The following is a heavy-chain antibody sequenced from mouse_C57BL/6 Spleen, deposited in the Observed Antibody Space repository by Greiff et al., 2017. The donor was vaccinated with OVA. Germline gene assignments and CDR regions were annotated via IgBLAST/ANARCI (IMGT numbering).Heavy chain of an antibody. Sequence: EVQVVESGPELVKPGASVKISCKASGYSFTGYYMNWVKQSPEKSLEWIGEINPSTGGTTYNQKFKAKATLTVDKSSSTAYMQLKSLTSEDSAVYYCARGPIYDYGFAYWGQGTLVTVSA. V-gene: IGHV1-42*01. J-gene: IGHJ3*01. CDR2: INPSTGGT. CDR1: GYSFTGYY. CDR3: ARGPIYDYGFAY. D-gene: IGHD2-4*01.